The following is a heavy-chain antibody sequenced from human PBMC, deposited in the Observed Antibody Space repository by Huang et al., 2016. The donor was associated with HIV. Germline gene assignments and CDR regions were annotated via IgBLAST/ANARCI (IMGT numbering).Heavy chain of an antibody. CDR3: ARLPFDYVWGTQRQTALDELDV. CDR2: VFCSGNT. D-gene: IGHD3-16*01. CDR1: GGSVNSGFYY. J-gene: IGHJ3*01. Sequence: QLQLQESGPGLVRPSETLSLTCSVSGGSVNSGFYYWGWVRQPPGKGLEWMAGVFCSGNTCYNPSLKRRVSMSVDTSKKRFSLNLSSVTAADTAVYFCARLPFDYVWGTQRQTALDELDVWGQGTMVTVSS. V-gene: IGHV4-39*01.